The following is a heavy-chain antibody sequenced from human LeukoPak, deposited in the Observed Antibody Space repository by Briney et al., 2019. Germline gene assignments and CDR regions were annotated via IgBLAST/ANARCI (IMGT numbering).Heavy chain of an antibody. CDR2: INHSGST. J-gene: IGHJ4*02. D-gene: IGHD3-10*01. CDR1: GGSFSGYY. V-gene: IGHV4-34*01. Sequence: SETLSLTCAVYGGSFSGYYWSWIRQPPGKGLEWIGEINHSGSTNYNPSLKSRVTISVDTSKNQFSLQLNSVTPEDTAVYYCARDDYGSGSWNDYWGQGTLVTVSS. CDR3: ARDDYGSGSWNDY.